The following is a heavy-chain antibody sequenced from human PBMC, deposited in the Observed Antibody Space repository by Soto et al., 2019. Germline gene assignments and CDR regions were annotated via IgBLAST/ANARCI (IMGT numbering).Heavy chain of an antibody. CDR1: GFTFTSSA. D-gene: IGHD3-3*01. CDR2: IVVGSGNT. J-gene: IGHJ6*02. CDR3: AAPYYDFWSGYSGGYGYYYGMDV. V-gene: IGHV1-58*01. Sequence: VASVKVSCKASGFTFTSSAVQWVRQARGQRLEWIGWIVVGSGNTNYAQKFQERVTITRDMSTSTAYMELSSLRSEDTAVYYCAAPYYDFWSGYSGGYGYYYGMDVWGRGTTVTVSS.